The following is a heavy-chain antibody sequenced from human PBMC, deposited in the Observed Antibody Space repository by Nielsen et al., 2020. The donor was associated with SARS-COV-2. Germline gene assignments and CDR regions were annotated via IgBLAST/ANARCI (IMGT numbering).Heavy chain of an antibody. CDR3: AKSGPCCGGDRMGAFDI. CDR2: ISGSGGNT. J-gene: IGHJ3*02. V-gene: IGHV3-23*01. D-gene: IGHD2-21*02. Sequence: WIRQPPGKGLEWVPAISGSGGNTYYADSVKGRFTISRDNSKDTLYLQMNSLRPEDTAVYYCAKSGPCCGGDRMGAFDIWGQGTLVTVSS.